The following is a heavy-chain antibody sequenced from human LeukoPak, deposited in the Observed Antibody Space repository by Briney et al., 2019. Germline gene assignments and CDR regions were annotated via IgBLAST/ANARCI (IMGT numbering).Heavy chain of an antibody. Sequence: GGSLRLSCAASGFTFSSYWMSWVRQAPGKGLEWVANIKQDGSEKYYVDSVKGRFTISRDNAKNSLYLQMNSLRAEDMAVYYCARDYYDSSGSPFDYWGQGTLVTVSS. CDR3: ARDYYDSSGSPFDY. CDR1: GFTFSSYW. V-gene: IGHV3-7*01. CDR2: IKQDGSEK. J-gene: IGHJ4*02. D-gene: IGHD3-22*01.